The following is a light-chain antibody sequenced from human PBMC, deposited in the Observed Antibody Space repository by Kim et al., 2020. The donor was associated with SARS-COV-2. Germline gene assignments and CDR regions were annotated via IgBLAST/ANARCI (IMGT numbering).Light chain of an antibody. V-gene: IGLV4-69*01. CDR1: SAHSSYA. J-gene: IGLJ3*02. CDR3: QTWGTGIRV. Sequence: SVKLTCTLSSAHSSYAIAWHQQQPEKGPRYLMKLTSDGSHSKGDGIPDRFSGSSSGAERYLTISSLQSEDEADYYCQTWGTGIRVFGGGTQLTVL. CDR2: LTSDGSH.